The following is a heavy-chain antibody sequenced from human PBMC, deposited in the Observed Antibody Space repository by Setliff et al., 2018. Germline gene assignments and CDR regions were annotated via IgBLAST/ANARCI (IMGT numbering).Heavy chain of an antibody. V-gene: IGHV4-39*02. J-gene: IGHJ5*02. CDR3: ARAHTWSLPNDNSGYPGWFDP. CDR1: GDSITNGHYY. D-gene: IGHD3-22*01. CDR2: IHHSGKA. Sequence: PSETLSLTCTVSGDSITNGHYYWGWIRQSPGKGLEWIVNIHHSGKAYYNPSLKSRVTMSVDTSKNHVSLKLSSVTAADTAVYYCARAHTWSLPNDNSGYPGWFDPWGQGTLVTVSS.